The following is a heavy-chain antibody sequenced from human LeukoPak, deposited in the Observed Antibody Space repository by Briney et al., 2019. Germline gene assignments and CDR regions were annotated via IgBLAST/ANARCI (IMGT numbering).Heavy chain of an antibody. D-gene: IGHD3-3*01. J-gene: IGHJ4*02. V-gene: IGHV5-51*01. CDR2: INPANSEI. CDR1: GYSFTNYW. CDR3: TRHWRSAWFGY. Sequence: GESLKISCRTSGYSFTNYWIGWVRQMPGKGLEWLGNINPANSEITNSPSFQGQVTISADKSISTAYLHWNSLKASDTAMYYCTRHWRSAWFGYWGQGTPVTVSS.